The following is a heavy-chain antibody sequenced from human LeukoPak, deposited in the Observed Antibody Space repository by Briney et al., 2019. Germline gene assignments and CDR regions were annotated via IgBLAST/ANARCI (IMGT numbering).Heavy chain of an antibody. CDR3: AKDLYDSSGYYYVPFDY. J-gene: IGHJ4*02. V-gene: IGHV3-23*01. Sequence: GGSLRLSCAASGFTFSSYAMSWVRQAPGKGLEWVSAISGSGGSTYYADSVKGRFTISRDNSKNSLYLQMNSLRTEDTALYYCAKDLYDSSGYYYVPFDYWGQGTLVTVSS. D-gene: IGHD3-22*01. CDR1: GFTFSSYA. CDR2: ISGSGGST.